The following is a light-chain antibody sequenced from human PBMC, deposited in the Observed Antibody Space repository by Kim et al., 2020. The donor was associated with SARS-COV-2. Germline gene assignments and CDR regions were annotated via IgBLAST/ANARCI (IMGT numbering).Light chain of an antibody. Sequence: DIQMTQSPSTLSASIGERVTITCRASQVIDTWLAWYQQKPGKAPKLLIYRASTLESGVPSRFSGSGFGTDFTLTISSLQPDDFATYYCQQYNTFPYTFGQGTKLEI. CDR1: QVIDTW. CDR2: RAS. J-gene: IGKJ2*01. V-gene: IGKV1-5*03. CDR3: QQYNTFPYT.